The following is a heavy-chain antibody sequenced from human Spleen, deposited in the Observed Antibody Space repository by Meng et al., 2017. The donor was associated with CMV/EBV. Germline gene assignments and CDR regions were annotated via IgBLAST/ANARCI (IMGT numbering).Heavy chain of an antibody. CDR3: ARQFSGFGTIDF. J-gene: IGHJ4*02. V-gene: IGHV4-59*13. CDR2: VYYSGST. Sequence: SVTLSLSCTVSGDSISTYYWSWIRQPPGKGLEWIGYVYYSGSTNYNPSLKSRVTISVDTSKNQFSLNVTSVTAADTAVYYCARQFSGFGTIDFWGQGTLVTVSS. D-gene: IGHD5-12*01. CDR1: GDSISTYY.